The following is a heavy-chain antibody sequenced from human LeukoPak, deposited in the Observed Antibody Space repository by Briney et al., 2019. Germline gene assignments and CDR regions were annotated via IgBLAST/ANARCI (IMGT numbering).Heavy chain of an antibody. CDR2: IYYLGST. CDR1: GGSISSYY. J-gene: IGHJ4*02. Sequence: PSETLSLTCTVSGGSISSYYWSWIRQPPGKGLEWVGHIYYLGSTNYNPSLKSRVTISIDTSKNYFSLKLNSVIAADTAVYYCARGADDSSGYVDYWGQGTLVTVSS. CDR3: ARGADDSSGYVDY. V-gene: IGHV4-59*01. D-gene: IGHD3-22*01.